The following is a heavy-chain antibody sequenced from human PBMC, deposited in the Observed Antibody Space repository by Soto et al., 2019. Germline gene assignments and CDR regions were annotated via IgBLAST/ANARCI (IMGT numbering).Heavy chain of an antibody. CDR3: ARGGSQWLGPLGYFDY. V-gene: IGHV4-4*07. D-gene: IGHD6-19*01. Sequence: PSETLSLTCTVSGGSITDYSWVWIRQPAGKGLEWIGRIFSSGSTNCNPSLKSRVTISVDTSKNQFSLKLSSVTAADTAVYYCARGGSQWLGPLGYFDYWGQGTLVTVSS. CDR2: IFSSGST. CDR1: GGSITDYS. J-gene: IGHJ4*02.